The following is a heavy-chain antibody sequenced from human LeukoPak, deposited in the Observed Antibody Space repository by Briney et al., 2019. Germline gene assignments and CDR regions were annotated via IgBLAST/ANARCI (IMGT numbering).Heavy chain of an antibody. CDR1: GFTFSNAW. V-gene: IGHV3-15*01. Sequence: GGSLRLSCAASGFTFSNAWMSWVRQAPGKGLEWVGRIKSKTGGGTTDYAAPVKGRFTISRDDSKNTLYLQMNSLKTEDTAVYYCTTDFHYDSSGYQYYYYGMDVWGQGTTVTVSS. J-gene: IGHJ6*02. CDR2: IKSKTGGGTT. D-gene: IGHD3-22*01. CDR3: TTDFHYDSSGYQYYYYGMDV.